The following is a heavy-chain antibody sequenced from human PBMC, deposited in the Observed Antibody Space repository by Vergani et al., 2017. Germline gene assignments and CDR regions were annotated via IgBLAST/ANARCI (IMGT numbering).Heavy chain of an antibody. CDR1: GGSFSGYY. V-gene: IGHV4-34*01. J-gene: IGHJ4*02. CDR2: INHSGST. Sequence: QVQLQQWGAGLLKPSETLSLTCAVYGGSFSGYYWSWIRQPPGKGLEWIGEINHSGSTNYNTSLKSRVTISVDTSKNQFSLKLSSVTAADTAVYYCARGGGPTVTTRGAVDYWGQGTLVTVSS. CDR3: ARGGGPTVTTRGAVDY. D-gene: IGHD4-11*01.